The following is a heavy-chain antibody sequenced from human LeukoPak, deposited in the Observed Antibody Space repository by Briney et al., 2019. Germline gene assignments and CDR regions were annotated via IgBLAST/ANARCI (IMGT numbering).Heavy chain of an antibody. J-gene: IGHJ6*04. CDR1: GFTFSSYA. D-gene: IGHD3-10*01. V-gene: IGHV3-23*01. CDR2: ISGSGVST. CDR3: ARVDSLLWFGGYYYGMDV. Sequence: GGSLRLSCAASGFTFSSYAMSWVRQAPGKGLEWVSAISGSGVSTYYADSVKGRFTISRDNSRNTLYLQMNSLRAEDTAVYYCARVDSLLWFGGYYYGMDVWGKGTTVTVSS.